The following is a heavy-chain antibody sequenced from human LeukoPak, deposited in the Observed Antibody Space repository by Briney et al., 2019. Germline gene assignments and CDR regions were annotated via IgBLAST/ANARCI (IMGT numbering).Heavy chain of an antibody. J-gene: IGHJ4*02. D-gene: IGHD6-19*01. CDR3: AKREAVAGRGEYYFDY. V-gene: IGHV3-23*01. CDR2: IGGTSGNT. Sequence: PGGSLRLSCAASGFTFSSYAMSWVRQAPGKGLEWVSAIGGTSGNTNYADSVKGRFTISRDNSKNTLYLQMNSLGAEDTALYYCAKREAVAGRGEYYFDYGGQGTLVTVSS. CDR1: GFTFSSYA.